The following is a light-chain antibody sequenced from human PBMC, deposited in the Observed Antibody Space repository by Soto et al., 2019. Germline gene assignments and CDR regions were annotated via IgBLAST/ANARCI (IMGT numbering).Light chain of an antibody. J-gene: IGLJ1*01. CDR3: SSFVHGTSYV. Sequence: QSALTQAPSASGSPGQSVTISCAGTSNDVGRFNYVSWYQHHPGKAPKLIIYDVTKRPSGVPDRFSGSKSGNTAYLTVSGLQAEDEADYFCSSFVHGTSYVFGTGTKLT. CDR1: SNDVGRFNY. V-gene: IGLV2-8*01. CDR2: DVT.